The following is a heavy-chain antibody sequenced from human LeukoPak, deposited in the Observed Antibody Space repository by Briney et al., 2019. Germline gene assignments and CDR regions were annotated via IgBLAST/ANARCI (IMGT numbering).Heavy chain of an antibody. CDR2: IEISGDT. CDR1: GFTFSSHG. J-gene: IGHJ4*02. CDR3: ASEVRPNDY. D-gene: IGHD3-10*01. Sequence: GGSLRLSCAVSGFTFSSHGFTWVRQVPGKGLEWVSAIEISGDTFYADSVKGRFTISRDNSKDTLYLQLNSLRAEDTAVYYCASEVRPNDYWGQGTLVTVSS. V-gene: IGHV3-23*01.